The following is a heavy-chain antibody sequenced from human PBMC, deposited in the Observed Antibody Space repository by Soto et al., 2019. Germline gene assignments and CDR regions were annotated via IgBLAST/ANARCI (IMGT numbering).Heavy chain of an antibody. Sequence: QVQLQESGPGLVRPSGTVSLTCAVSGVSISSDNWWSWVRQPPGKALEWIGETHHSGSTNYNPSLKSRVTMSVVPSKDLFSLTLNSVTAADTAFYYCARDQGSHPGDWGQGTLVSVSS. D-gene: IGHD6-13*01. V-gene: IGHV4-4*02. J-gene: IGHJ4*02. CDR3: ARDQGSHPGD. CDR1: GVSISSDNW. CDR2: THHSGST.